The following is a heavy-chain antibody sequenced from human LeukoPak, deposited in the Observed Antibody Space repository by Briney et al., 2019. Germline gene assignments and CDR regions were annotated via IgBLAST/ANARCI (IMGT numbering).Heavy chain of an antibody. CDR2: IYYSGST. CDR1: GGSISSGGYY. D-gene: IGHD6-19*01. J-gene: IGHJ4*02. V-gene: IGHV4-31*03. CDR3: ARYSSGWYGSADDY. Sequence: SETLSLTCTVSGGSISSGGYYWSWIRQHPGKGLEWIGYIYYSGSTYYNPPLKSRVTISVDTSKNQFSLKLSSVTAADTAVYYCARYSSGWYGSADDYWGQGTLVTVSS.